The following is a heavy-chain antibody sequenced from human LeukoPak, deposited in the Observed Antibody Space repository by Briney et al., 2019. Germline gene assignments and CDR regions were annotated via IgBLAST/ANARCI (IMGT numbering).Heavy chain of an antibody. CDR3: ARHTWRGTTSTYYFDY. V-gene: IGHV4-39*01. J-gene: IGHJ4*02. CDR1: GGSISSSSYY. Sequence: SEPLSLTCTVSGGSISSSSYYWGWIRQPPGKGLEWIESINYSGSTYYNPSLKSRVTISVDTSKNQFSLKLSSVTAADTAVCYCARHTWRGTTSTYYFDYWGQGTLVSVSS. D-gene: IGHD2-2*01. CDR2: INYSGST.